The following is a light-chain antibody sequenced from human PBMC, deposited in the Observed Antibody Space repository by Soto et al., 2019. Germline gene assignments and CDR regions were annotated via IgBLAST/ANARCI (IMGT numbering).Light chain of an antibody. Sequence: EIVMTQSPATLSVSPGERATLSCRASQSVSSNLAWYQQKPGQAPRLLIYGASTRATGIPARFSGSGSGTEFTLTISSLKSEDFAVYYCQQYNNWHPLTFGGGTKVEIK. CDR1: QSVSSN. V-gene: IGKV3-15*01. CDR2: GAS. CDR3: QQYNNWHPLT. J-gene: IGKJ4*01.